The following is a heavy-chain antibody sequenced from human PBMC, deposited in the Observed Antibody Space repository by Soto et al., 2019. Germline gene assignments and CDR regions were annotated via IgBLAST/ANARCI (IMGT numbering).Heavy chain of an antibody. CDR2: IYYSGST. V-gene: IGHV4-59*01. CDR1: GGSISSYY. D-gene: IGHD3-3*01. Sequence: SETLSLTCTVSGGSISSYYWSWIRQPPGKGLEWIGYIYYSGSTNYNPSLKSRVTISVDTSKNQFSLKLSSVTAADTAAYYCARDQGYYDFWSGQHPHAFDIWGQGTMVTVSS. J-gene: IGHJ3*02. CDR3: ARDQGYYDFWSGQHPHAFDI.